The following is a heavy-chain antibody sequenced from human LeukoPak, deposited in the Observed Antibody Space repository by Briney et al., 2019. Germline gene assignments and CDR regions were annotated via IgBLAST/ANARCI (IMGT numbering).Heavy chain of an antibody. CDR1: GVSISSYY. CDR2: IYYSGST. Sequence: PSETLSLTCTVSGVSISSYYWSWIRQPPGKGLEWIGYIYYSGSTNYNPSHKNRVTISIDTSKNQFSLKLSSLTAADTAVYYWARGVDSSSWAPSFDYWGQRTLVTVSS. CDR3: ARGVDSSSWAPSFDY. D-gene: IGHD6-13*01. V-gene: IGHV4-59*01. J-gene: IGHJ4*02.